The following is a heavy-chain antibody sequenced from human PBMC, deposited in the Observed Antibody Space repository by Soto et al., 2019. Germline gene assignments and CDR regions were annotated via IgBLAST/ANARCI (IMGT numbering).Heavy chain of an antibody. CDR2: ISAYNGNT. V-gene: IGHV1-18*01. CDR1: GYTFTSYG. Sequence: ASVKVSCKASGYTFTSYGISWVRQAPGQGLEWMGWISAYNGNTNYAQKLQGRVTMTTDTSTSTAYMELRSLRSDDTAVYYCARDGDSYGSGGWFDPWDQGTLVTVSS. D-gene: IGHD3-10*01. J-gene: IGHJ5*02. CDR3: ARDGDSYGSGGWFDP.